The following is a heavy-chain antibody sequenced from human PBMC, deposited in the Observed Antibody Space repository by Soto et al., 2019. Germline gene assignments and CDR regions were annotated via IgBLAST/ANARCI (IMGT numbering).Heavy chain of an antibody. CDR2: IIPILGIA. J-gene: IGHJ6*04. V-gene: IGHV1-69*02. Sequence: QVQLVQSGAEVKKPGSSVKVSCKASGGTFSSYTISWVRQAPGQGLEWMGRIIPILGIANYAQKFQGRVTMTAHKSTSKAYMELSSLRSEDTGVYYFATSGAGGVVAAQGFRMSGTGWEVWGKGTTVTVSS. CDR3: ATSGAGGVVAAQGFRMSGTGWEV. CDR1: GGTFSSYT. D-gene: IGHD2-15*01.